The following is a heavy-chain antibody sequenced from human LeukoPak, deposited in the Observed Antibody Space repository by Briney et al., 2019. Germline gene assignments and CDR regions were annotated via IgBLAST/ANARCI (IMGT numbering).Heavy chain of an antibody. CDR3: ARSAPSVTSYYFDS. D-gene: IGHD4-17*01. CDR1: GDSVSRYY. J-gene: IGHJ4*02. Sequence: SETLSLTCTVSGDSVSRYYWSWIRQPAGKGLEWIGRFYTIGSTNYNPSLKSRVTMSLDTSKNQFSLTLNSVTAADTAVYYCARSAPSVTSYYFDSWGQGTLVTVSS. V-gene: IGHV4-4*07. CDR2: FYTIGST.